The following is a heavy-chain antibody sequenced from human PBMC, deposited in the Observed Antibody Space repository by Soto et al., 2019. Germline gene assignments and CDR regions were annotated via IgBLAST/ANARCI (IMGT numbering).Heavy chain of an antibody. J-gene: IGHJ6*02. D-gene: IGHD2-2*02. Sequence: SVKVSCKASGGTFSSYAISWVRQAPGQGLEWMGGIIPIFGTANYTQKFQGRVTITADESTSTAYMELSSLRSEDTAVYYCARDQGLVPAAIMVYYYGMDVWGQGTTVTVSS. CDR1: GGTFSSYA. V-gene: IGHV1-69*13. CDR2: IIPIFGTA. CDR3: ARDQGLVPAAIMVYYYGMDV.